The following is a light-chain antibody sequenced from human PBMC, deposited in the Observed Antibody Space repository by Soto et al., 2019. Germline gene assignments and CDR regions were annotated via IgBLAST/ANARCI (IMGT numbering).Light chain of an antibody. Sequence: EIVLTQSPGTLSLSPGERATLSCRASQTITSNFLAWYQLKPAQAPRLLIYGASSRATGIPDRFTGSGSGTDFTLTITRLEPEDFAVYYCQKFGSSLPITVGQGTRLEIK. V-gene: IGKV3-20*01. CDR1: QTITSNF. CDR3: QKFGSSLPIT. J-gene: IGKJ5*01. CDR2: GAS.